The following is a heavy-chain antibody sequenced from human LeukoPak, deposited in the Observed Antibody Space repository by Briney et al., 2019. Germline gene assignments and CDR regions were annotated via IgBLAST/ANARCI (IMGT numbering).Heavy chain of an antibody. CDR3: ARDGDYYDSSGYYYIYLDY. Sequence: GGSLRLSCAASGFTFSSYDIHWVRQAPGKGLEWVAFIRYDGSNKYYADSVKGRFTISRDNAKNSLYLQMNSLRAEDTAVYYCARDGDYYDSSGYYYIYLDYWGQGTLVTVSS. V-gene: IGHV3-30*02. D-gene: IGHD3-22*01. CDR1: GFTFSSYD. J-gene: IGHJ4*02. CDR2: IRYDGSNK.